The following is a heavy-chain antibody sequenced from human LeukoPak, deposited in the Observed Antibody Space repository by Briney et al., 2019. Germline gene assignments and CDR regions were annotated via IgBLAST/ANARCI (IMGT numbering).Heavy chain of an antibody. Sequence: PGGSLRLSCAASGFTFSSYSMNWVRQAPGKGLEWVSSISSSGSYKFHADSVKGRFTISRDNANNSLYLQMTSLRAEDTAVYYCARLPFSRPGIGGSSRDDAFDIWGQGTMVTVSS. CDR3: ARLPFSRPGIGGSSRDDAFDI. CDR2: ISSSGSYK. D-gene: IGHD6-13*01. CDR1: GFTFSSYS. J-gene: IGHJ3*02. V-gene: IGHV3-21*04.